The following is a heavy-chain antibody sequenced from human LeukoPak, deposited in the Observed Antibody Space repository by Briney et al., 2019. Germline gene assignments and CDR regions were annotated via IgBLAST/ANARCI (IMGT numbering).Heavy chain of an antibody. CDR1: GFTVSSNY. J-gene: IGHJ4*02. V-gene: IGHV3-53*01. CDR2: IYSGGST. Sequence: GGSLRLSCAASGFTVSSNYMSWVRQAPGKGLEWVSVIYSGGSTYYADSVKGRFTISRDNSKNTLYLQMNSLRAEDTAVYYCAKEAVAGAFDYWGQGTLVTVSS. D-gene: IGHD6-19*01. CDR3: AKEAVAGAFDY.